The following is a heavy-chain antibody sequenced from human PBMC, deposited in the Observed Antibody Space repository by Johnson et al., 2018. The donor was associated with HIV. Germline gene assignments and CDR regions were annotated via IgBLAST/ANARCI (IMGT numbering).Heavy chain of an antibody. J-gene: IGHJ3*02. Sequence: QEKLVESGGDVVQPGRSLRLSCAASGFTFSSYAMHWVRQAPGKGLEWVAVISYDGSNKYYADSVKGRFTISSDNSKNTLYLQMNSLRAEDTAVYYCASEIYRPRPSSSWYVGAFDIWGQGTMVTASS. CDR3: ASEIYRPRPSSSWYVGAFDI. CDR1: GFTFSSYA. D-gene: IGHD6-13*01. CDR2: ISYDGSNK. V-gene: IGHV3-30-3*01.